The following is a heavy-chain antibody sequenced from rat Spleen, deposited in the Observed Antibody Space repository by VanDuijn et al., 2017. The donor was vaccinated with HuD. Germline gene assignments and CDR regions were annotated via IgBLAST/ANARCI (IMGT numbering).Heavy chain of an antibody. J-gene: IGHJ3*01. V-gene: IGHV5-19*01. D-gene: IGHD1-4*01. CDR1: GFAFSSYG. Sequence: EVQLVESGGGLVQPGRSLKLSCAASGFAFSSYGMHWIRQAPTKGLEWVASISPSGGNTYYRDSVKGQFTISRDNAKSTLYLQMDSLRSEDTATYYCTAHGNRVSRFAYWGQGTLVTVSS. CDR3: TAHGNRVSRFAY. CDR2: ISPSGGNT.